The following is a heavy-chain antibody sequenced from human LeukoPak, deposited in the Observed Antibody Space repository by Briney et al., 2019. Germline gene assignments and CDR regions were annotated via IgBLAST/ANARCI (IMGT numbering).Heavy chain of an antibody. V-gene: IGHV4-31*03. D-gene: IGHD6-6*01. Sequence: SETLSLTCTVSGGSISSGGYYWSWIRQHPGKGLEWIGYIYYSGSTYYNPSLKSRVTISVDTSKNQFSLKLSSVTAADTAVYYCARVPYSSSSWRKYYYYYYMDVWGKGTTVTVSS. CDR2: IYYSGST. J-gene: IGHJ6*03. CDR3: ARVPYSSSSWRKYYYYYYMDV. CDR1: GGSISSGGYY.